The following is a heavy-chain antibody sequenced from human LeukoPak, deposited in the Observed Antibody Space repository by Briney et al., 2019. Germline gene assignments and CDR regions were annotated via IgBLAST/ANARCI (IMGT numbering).Heavy chain of an antibody. CDR3: ARTHDYGADNFDY. D-gene: IGHD4-17*01. V-gene: IGHV3-33*01. J-gene: IGHJ4*02. CDR2: IWYDGSNK. CDR1: GFTFSSYG. Sequence: GRSLRLACAASGFTFSSYGMHWVRQAPGKGLEWVTVIWYDGSNKYYADSVKGRFPISRDNSKHTLYLQMNSLRAEDTAVYYCARTHDYGADNFDYWGQGTLVTVSS.